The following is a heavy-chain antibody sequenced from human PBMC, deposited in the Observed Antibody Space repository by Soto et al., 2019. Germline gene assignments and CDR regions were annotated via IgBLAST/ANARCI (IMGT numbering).Heavy chain of an antibody. CDR2: IIPLYGTV. CDR1: GGTFNSYG. J-gene: IGHJ5*02. D-gene: IGHD4-17*01. CDR3: ARYSVNDYGDPGWLDP. Sequence: QDHLAQSGAEVKKPGSSVTVSCKASGGTFNSYGISWVRQAPGQGLDWMGVIIPLYGTVNYAQKFQGRVTMTTDTSTSTAFMELRSLRSDDTAVYYCARYSVNDYGDPGWLDPWGQGTLVTVSS. V-gene: IGHV1-69*05.